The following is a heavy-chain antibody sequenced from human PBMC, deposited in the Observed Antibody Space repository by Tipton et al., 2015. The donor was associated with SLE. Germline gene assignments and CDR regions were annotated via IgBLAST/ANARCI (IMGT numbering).Heavy chain of an antibody. D-gene: IGHD5-24*01. V-gene: IGHV4-39*07. CDR2: IYYSGNT. CDR1: GGSISSGSYL. CDR3: ARHPRPMAAFDY. Sequence: LRLSCTVSGGSISSGSYLWGCVRQSPGKGLEWIGSIYYSGNTYYNPSLESRVTLSLDMSKNQFSLKLTSVTAADTAVYYCARHPRPMAAFDYWGQGTLVTVSS. J-gene: IGHJ4*02.